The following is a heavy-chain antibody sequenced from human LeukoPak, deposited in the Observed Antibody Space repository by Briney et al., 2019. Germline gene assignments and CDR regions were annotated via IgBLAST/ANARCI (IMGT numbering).Heavy chain of an antibody. CDR1: GYTFTGYY. CDR2: INPNSGGT. J-gene: IGHJ4*02. V-gene: IGHV1-2*02. Sequence: ASVKVSCKASGYTFTGYYMHWVRQAPGQGLEWMGWINPNSGGTNYAQKFQGRVTMTRDTSISTAYMELSRLRSDDTAVYYCARDQKWLRQGFDYWGQGTLVTVSP. D-gene: IGHD5-12*01. CDR3: ARDQKWLRQGFDY.